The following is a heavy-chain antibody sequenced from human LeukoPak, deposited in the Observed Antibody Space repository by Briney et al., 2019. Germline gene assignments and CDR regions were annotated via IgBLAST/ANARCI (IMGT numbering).Heavy chain of an antibody. Sequence: GESLKISCKGSGYSFTSFWIGWVRQMPGKGLEWMASIYPGDSDTTYSPSFQGQVTISADKSSSTAYLRLSGLKASDTAIYYCVRGWWSFDYWGQGSLVTVSS. J-gene: IGHJ4*02. CDR1: GYSFTSFW. V-gene: IGHV5-51*01. CDR3: VRGWWSFDY. D-gene: IGHD3-16*01. CDR2: IYPGDSDT.